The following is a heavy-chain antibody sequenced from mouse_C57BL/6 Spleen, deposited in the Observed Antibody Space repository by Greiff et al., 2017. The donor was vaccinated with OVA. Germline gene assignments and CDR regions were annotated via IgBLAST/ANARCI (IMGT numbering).Heavy chain of an antibody. CDR2: LHPNSGST. CDR3: ARGFITTVVATEYFDY. Sequence: QVQLQQPGAELVKPGASVKLSCKASGYTFTSYWMHWVKQRPGQGLEWIGMLHPNSGSTNYNEKFKSKATLTVDKSSSTAYMQLSSLTSEDSAVYYCARGFITTVVATEYFDYWGQGSTLTVSS. V-gene: IGHV1-64*01. D-gene: IGHD1-1*01. J-gene: IGHJ2*01. CDR1: GYTFTSYW.